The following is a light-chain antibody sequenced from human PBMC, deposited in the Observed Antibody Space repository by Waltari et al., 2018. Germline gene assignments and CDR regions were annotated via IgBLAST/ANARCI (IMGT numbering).Light chain of an antibody. CDR1: ANAVGNYNL. Sequence: QSALTQPASVSGSPGQSITISCAGTANAVGNYNLASWYQQHPGKAPKLIIYEVTKRPSGVSNRCSASKSGITASLTISGLQAEDESEYYCFSYAGRFSFVFGTGTQVTV. V-gene: IGLV2-23*02. CDR3: FSYAGRFSFV. J-gene: IGLJ1*01. CDR2: EVT.